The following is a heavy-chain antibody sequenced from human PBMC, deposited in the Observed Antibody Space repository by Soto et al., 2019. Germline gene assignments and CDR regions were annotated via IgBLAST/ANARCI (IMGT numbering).Heavy chain of an antibody. V-gene: IGHV3-53*01. CDR2: IYTDDST. Sequence: EVQLVESGGGLVQPGGSLRLSCAASGFAVSSNCMSWVRQAPGEGLEWVSLIYTDDSTYYADSVKGRFTISRDNSKNSMCLQMNSLRAEDTAVYYCAKLASGHYCTNGVCLLYYCDYWGQGAQVTVSS. CDR3: AKLASGHYCTNGVCLLYYCDY. CDR1: GFAVSSNC. J-gene: IGHJ4*02. D-gene: IGHD2-8*01.